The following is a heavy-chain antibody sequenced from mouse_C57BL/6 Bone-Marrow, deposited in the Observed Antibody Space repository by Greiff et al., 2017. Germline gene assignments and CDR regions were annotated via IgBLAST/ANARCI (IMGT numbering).Heavy chain of an antibody. CDR3: ARFRLRQGFAY. V-gene: IGHV5-4*03. J-gene: IGHJ3*01. CDR1: GFTFSSYA. CDR2: ISDGGSYT. D-gene: IGHD2-4*01. Sequence: EVMLVESGGGLVKPGGSLKLSCAASGFTFSSYAMSWVRQTPEKRLEWVATISDGGSYTYYPDNVKGRFTISRDNAKNNLYLQMSHLKSEDTAMYYCARFRLRQGFAYWGQGTLVTVSA.